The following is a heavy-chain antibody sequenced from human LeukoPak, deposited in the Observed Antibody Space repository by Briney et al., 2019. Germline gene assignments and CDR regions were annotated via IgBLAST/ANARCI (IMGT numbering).Heavy chain of an antibody. CDR2: IYYSGST. V-gene: IGHV4-59*08. CDR3: ARGWGYFDS. Sequence: SETLSLTCTVSGGSISSYYLSWIRQPPGKGLEWIGYIYYSGSTNYSPSLKSRVTISVDTSKNQFSLKLSSVTAADTAVYYCARGWGYFDSWGQGTLVTVSS. J-gene: IGHJ4*02. CDR1: GGSISSYY. D-gene: IGHD7-27*01.